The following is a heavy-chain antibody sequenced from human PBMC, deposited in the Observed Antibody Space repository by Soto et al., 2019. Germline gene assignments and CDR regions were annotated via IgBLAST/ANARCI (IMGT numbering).Heavy chain of an antibody. CDR3: AKDQLIVVVYWFDP. CDR2: ISGSGGST. Sequence: GGSLRLSCVDSGFTCSSYAMSWVRQAPGKGLEWVSAISGSGGSTYYADSVKGRFTISRDNSKNTLYLQMNSLRAEDTAVYYCAKDQLIVVVYWFDPWGQGTLVTVSS. J-gene: IGHJ5*02. CDR1: GFTCSSYA. D-gene: IGHD3-22*01. V-gene: IGHV3-23*01.